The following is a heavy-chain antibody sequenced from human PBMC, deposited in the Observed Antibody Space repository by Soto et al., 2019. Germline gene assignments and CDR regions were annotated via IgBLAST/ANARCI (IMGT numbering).Heavy chain of an antibody. CDR3: ARGGINDFWSGYLSPDDAFDI. V-gene: IGHV1-8*01. CDR2: MNPNSGNT. Sequence: QVQLVQSGAEVKKPGASVKVSCKASGYTFTSYDINWVRQATGQGLEWMGWMNPNSGNTGYAQKFQGRVTMTRNTSISTAYMELSSLRCEDTAVYYCARGGINDFWSGYLSPDDAFDIWGQGTMVTVSS. J-gene: IGHJ3*02. D-gene: IGHD3-3*01. CDR1: GYTFTSYD.